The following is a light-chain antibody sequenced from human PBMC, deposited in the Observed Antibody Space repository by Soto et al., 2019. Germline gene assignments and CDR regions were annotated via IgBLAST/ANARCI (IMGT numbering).Light chain of an antibody. J-gene: IGLJ1*01. CDR3: GSYSSSSTLYV. Sequence: QSALTQPASVSGSPGQSITISCTGTSSDVGGSNYVSWYQQHPGKAPKLMIYDVSNRPSGVSNRFSGSKSGNTASLTISGLKAEDEVDYYCGSYSSSSTLYVFGTGTKVTVL. V-gene: IGLV2-14*03. CDR2: DVS. CDR1: SSDVGGSNY.